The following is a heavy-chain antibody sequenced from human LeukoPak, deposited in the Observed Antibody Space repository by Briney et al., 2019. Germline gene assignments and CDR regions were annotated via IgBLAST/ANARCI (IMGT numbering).Heavy chain of an antibody. CDR3: AKGSGWGYFYYMDV. V-gene: IGHV3-23*01. J-gene: IGHJ6*03. CDR2: ISAGGSST. Sequence: GGSLRLSCAASGFTFSSYAMSWVRQAPGKGLEWVSAISAGGSSTYYADSVKDRFTLSRDNSKNTLYLQMHSLTAEDTAVYYCAKGSGWGYFYYMDVWGKGTTVTVSS. D-gene: IGHD3-3*01. CDR1: GFTFSSYA.